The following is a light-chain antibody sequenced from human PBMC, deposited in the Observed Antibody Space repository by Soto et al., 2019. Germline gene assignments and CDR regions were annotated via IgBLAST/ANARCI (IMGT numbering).Light chain of an antibody. J-gene: IGLJ1*01. CDR3: GSITRSSTSV. CDR2: DVT. Sequence: SVLSQPASVSGSPGQSITISCTGTSSDVGGFEYVSWYQHQPGKAPKLIIYDVTKRPSGVSNRFSGSKSGNTASLTISGIQAEDEGDYYCGSITRSSTSVFGTGTKVTVL. CDR1: SSDVGGFEY. V-gene: IGLV2-14*01.